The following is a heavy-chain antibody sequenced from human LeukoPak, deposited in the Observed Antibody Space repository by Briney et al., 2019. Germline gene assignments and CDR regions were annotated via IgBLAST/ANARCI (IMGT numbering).Heavy chain of an antibody. CDR3: AKDSEQWLVRSFDL. Sequence: GGSLRLSCAASRFTFSSYVMSWVRQAPGKGLEWVSGISNSGGSTYYADSVKGRFTISRDNSKNTLYLQMNSLRDEDTAVYYCAKDSEQWLVRSFDLWGRGALVTVSS. CDR2: ISNSGGST. J-gene: IGHJ2*01. CDR1: RFTFSSYV. D-gene: IGHD6-19*01. V-gene: IGHV3-23*01.